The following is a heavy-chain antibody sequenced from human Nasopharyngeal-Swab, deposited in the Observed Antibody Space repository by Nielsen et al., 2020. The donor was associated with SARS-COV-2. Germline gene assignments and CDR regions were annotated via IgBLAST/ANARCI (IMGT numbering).Heavy chain of an antibody. CDR2: ISSSSSYI. D-gene: IGHD3-3*01. CDR3: ARSPYYDFWSDYYTSFDY. Sequence: IRQPPGKGLEWVSSISSSSSYIYYADSVKGRFTISRDNAKNSLYLQMNSLRAEDTAVYYCARSPYYDFWSDYYTSFDYWGQGTLVTVSS. J-gene: IGHJ4*02. V-gene: IGHV3-21*01.